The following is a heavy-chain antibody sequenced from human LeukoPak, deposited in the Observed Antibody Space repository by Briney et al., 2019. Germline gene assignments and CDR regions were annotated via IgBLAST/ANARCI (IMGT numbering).Heavy chain of an antibody. J-gene: IGHJ4*02. V-gene: IGHV4-39*01. Sequence: SETLFLTCSVSGGSISISNYYWGWIRQPPGKGLEWIGTIHHTGSTYYNPSLRSRVTVSVDTSNNQFSLKVTSVTAGDTAVYYCARHPSGSSFDYWGQGTLVAVSS. CDR1: GGSISISNYY. CDR2: IHHTGST. CDR3: ARHPSGSSFDY. D-gene: IGHD1-26*01.